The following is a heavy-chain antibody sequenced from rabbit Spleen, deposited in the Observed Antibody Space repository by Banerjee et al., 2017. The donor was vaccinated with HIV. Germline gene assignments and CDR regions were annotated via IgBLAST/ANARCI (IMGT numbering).Heavy chain of an antibody. V-gene: IGHV1S45*01. Sequence: QEQLVEYGGDLVQPEGSLTLTCKASGLDFSSSYLICWVRQAPGKGLEWIACIRVSSSGNTYYASWAKGRFTITKTSSTTVTLKMTSLTVADTATYFCGRAIMAGDYFNLWGPGTLVTVS. J-gene: IGHJ4*01. D-gene: IGHD1-1*01. CDR2: IRVSSSGNT. CDR3: GRAIMAGDYFNL. CDR1: GLDFSSSYL.